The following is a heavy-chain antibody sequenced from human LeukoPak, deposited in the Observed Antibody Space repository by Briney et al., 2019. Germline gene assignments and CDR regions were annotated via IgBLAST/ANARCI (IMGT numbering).Heavy chain of an antibody. CDR3: ARDMEAMIVVVNDAFDI. CDR2: INWNGGST. Sequence: GGSLRLSCAASGFTFDDYGMSWVRQAPGKGLEWVSGINWNGGSTGYADSVKGRFTISRDNAKNSLYLQMNSLRAEDTALYYYARDMEAMIVVVNDAFDIWGQGTMVTVSS. D-gene: IGHD3-22*01. J-gene: IGHJ3*02. V-gene: IGHV3-20*04. CDR1: GFTFDDYG.